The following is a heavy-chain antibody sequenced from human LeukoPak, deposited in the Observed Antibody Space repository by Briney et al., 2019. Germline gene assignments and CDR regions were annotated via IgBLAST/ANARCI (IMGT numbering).Heavy chain of an antibody. D-gene: IGHD3-22*01. J-gene: IGHJ4*02. Sequence: ASVKVSCKASGYTFTSYDINWVRQATGQGLEWMGWMNPNSGNTGYAQKFQGRVTITRNTSISTAYMELSSLRSGDTAVYYCARVGRNYDSSGYWFDYWGQGTLVTVSS. CDR3: ARVGRNYDSSGYWFDY. CDR1: GYTFTSYD. V-gene: IGHV1-8*03. CDR2: MNPNSGNT.